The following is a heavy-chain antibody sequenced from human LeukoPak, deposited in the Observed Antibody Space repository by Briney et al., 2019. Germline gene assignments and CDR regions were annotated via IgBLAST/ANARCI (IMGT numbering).Heavy chain of an antibody. CDR1: GYTFTNYD. D-gene: IGHD4-23*01. Sequence: ASVKVSCKASGYTFTNYDTNWVRQAAGQGLEWMGWMNPNSGNTGYAQKFQGRVTMTRNTSITTAYMELSSLRSDDTAVYYCARVRGGAPSLVAAFHIWGQGTMVTVSS. CDR2: MNPNSGNT. CDR3: ARVRGGAPSLVAAFHI. V-gene: IGHV1-8*01. J-gene: IGHJ3*02.